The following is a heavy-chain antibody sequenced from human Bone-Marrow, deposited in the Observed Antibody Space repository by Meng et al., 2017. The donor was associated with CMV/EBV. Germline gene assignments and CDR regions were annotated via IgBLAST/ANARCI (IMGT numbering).Heavy chain of an antibody. CDR3: AREAGLGCISTNCTRG. V-gene: IGHV3-21*01. Sequence: GESLKISCAASGFTFSSYSMNWVRQAPGKGLEWVSSISSSSTNLYYADSVKGRFTITSDNAKTSLELQMNSLRAEDTAVYDCAREAGLGCISTNCTRGWGQGTLVTVSS. CDR2: ISSSSTNL. CDR1: GFTFSSYS. J-gene: IGHJ4*02. D-gene: IGHD2-2*01.